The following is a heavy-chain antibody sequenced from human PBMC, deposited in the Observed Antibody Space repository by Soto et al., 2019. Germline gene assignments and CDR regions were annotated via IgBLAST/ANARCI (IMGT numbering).Heavy chain of an antibody. Sequence: QVQLVESGGGVVQPGRSLRLSCAASGFTFSSYAMHWVRQAPGKGLEWVAVISYDGSNKYYADSVKGRFTISRDNSKNPLYLQMNSLRAEDTAVYYCARTSGGGVHYYYYYGMDVWGQGTTVTVSS. D-gene: IGHD3-10*01. J-gene: IGHJ6*02. CDR2: ISYDGSNK. CDR1: GFTFSSYA. CDR3: ARTSGGGVHYYYYYGMDV. V-gene: IGHV3-30-3*01.